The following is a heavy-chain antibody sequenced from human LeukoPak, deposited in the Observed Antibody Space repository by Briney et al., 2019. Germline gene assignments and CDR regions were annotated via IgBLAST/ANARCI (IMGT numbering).Heavy chain of an antibody. CDR2: INHSGST. J-gene: IGHJ4*02. CDR3: ARASYCSGGSCWIDY. V-gene: IGHV4-39*07. CDR1: GGSISSNSYY. Sequence: PSETLSLTCSVSGGSISSNSYYWGWIRQPPGKGLEWIGEINHSGSTNYNPSLKSRVTISVDTSKNQFSLKLSSVTAADTAVYYCARASYCSGGSCWIDYWGQGTLVTVSS. D-gene: IGHD2-15*01.